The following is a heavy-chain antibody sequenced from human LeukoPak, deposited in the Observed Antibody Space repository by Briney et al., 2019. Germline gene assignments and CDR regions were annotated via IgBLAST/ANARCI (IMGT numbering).Heavy chain of an antibody. CDR1: GITLSNYG. CDR3: AKRGVVIRVVLVGFHKEAYYFDS. Sequence: PGGSLRLSCAVSGITLSNYGMSWVRQAPGKGLEWVAGIGGSGGSTNYADSVKGRFTISRDSPKNTLYLQMNSVRAEDTAVHFCAKRGVVIRVVLVGFHKEAYYFDSWGQGALVAVSS. CDR2: IGGSGGST. V-gene: IGHV3-23*01. D-gene: IGHD3-10*01. J-gene: IGHJ4*02.